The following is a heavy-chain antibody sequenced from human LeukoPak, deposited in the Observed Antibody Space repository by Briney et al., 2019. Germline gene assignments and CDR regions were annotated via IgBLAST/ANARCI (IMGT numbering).Heavy chain of an antibody. Sequence: SETLSLTCAVSGGSISSSDWWSWVRQPPGKGLEWIGEIYHSGSTNYNPSLKSRVTISVDTSKNQFSLKLSSVTAADTAVYYCARSFPLDRLSLDYWGQGTLVTVSS. CDR2: IYHSGST. CDR1: GGSISSSDW. J-gene: IGHJ4*02. V-gene: IGHV4-4*02. CDR3: ARSFPLDRLSLDY. D-gene: IGHD3-16*02.